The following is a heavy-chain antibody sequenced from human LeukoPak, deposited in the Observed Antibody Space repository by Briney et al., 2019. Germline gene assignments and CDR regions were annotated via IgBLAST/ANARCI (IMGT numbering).Heavy chain of an antibody. CDR3: ARLSAMVRGPEDIFYFEY. J-gene: IGHJ4*02. V-gene: IGHV3-7*01. CDR2: IRQDGSEK. D-gene: IGHD3-10*01. CDR1: GFSFSTYW. Sequence: GGSLRLSCETSGFSFSTYWMSWVRQAPGKGLEWVANIRQDGSEKYYVDSVKGRFTISRDIAKQSVFLQMRAEDTAVYYCARLSAMVRGPEDIFYFEYWGLGTLVTVSS.